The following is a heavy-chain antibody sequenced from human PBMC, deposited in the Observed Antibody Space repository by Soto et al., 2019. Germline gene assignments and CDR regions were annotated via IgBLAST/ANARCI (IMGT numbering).Heavy chain of an antibody. V-gene: IGHV5-10-1*01. CDR1: GYRFTSQW. J-gene: IGHJ6*02. CDR2: IDPSDSFI. Sequence: GESLVISCKASGYRFTSQWISWVRQAPGKGLEWMGRIDPSDSFINYSPSFQGHVTISADWSLSTAYLQWSTLRASDTAIYYCARHGKSSVITKAYGLDVWGQGTTVTVSS. D-gene: IGHD3-22*01. CDR3: ARHGKSSVITKAYGLDV.